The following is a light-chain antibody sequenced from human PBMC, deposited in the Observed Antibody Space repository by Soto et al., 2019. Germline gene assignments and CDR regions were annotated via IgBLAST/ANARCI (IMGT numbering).Light chain of an antibody. CDR3: QHYGDSSWT. J-gene: IGKJ1*01. V-gene: IGKV3-20*01. Sequence: ELVLTQSPVALSLSSGERATLSCRASQSVSSTLLTWYQQKPGQAPRLLIYGVSSRATGIPDRFIGSGSGTDFTLTISRVEPEGFAVYYGQHYGDSSWTFGQGSRVEIK. CDR2: GVS. CDR1: QSVSSTL.